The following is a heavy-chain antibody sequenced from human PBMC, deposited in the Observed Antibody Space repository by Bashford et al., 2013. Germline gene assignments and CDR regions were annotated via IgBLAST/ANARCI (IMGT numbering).Heavy chain of an antibody. D-gene: IGHD5-12*01. Sequence: WVRQMPGKGLEWMGIIYPGDSDTRYSPSFQGQVTISADKSISTAYLQWSSLKASDTAIYYCARWVATIPRDAFDIWGQGTMVTVSS. J-gene: IGHJ3*02. CDR2: IYPGDSDT. CDR3: ARWVATIPRDAFDI. V-gene: IGHV5-51*01.